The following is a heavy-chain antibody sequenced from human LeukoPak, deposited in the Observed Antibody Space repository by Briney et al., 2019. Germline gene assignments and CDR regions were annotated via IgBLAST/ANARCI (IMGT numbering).Heavy chain of an antibody. V-gene: IGHV1-58*02. J-gene: IGHJ6*02. CDR3: AAGELYYYYGMDV. D-gene: IGHD1-26*01. Sequence: ASVTVSCKASGFTFTSSAMQWVRHARGQRLEWIGWIVVGSGNTNYAQKFQERVTITRDMSTSTAYMELSSLRSEDTAVYYCAAGELYYYYGMDVWGQGTTVTVSS. CDR1: GFTFTSSA. CDR2: IVVGSGNT.